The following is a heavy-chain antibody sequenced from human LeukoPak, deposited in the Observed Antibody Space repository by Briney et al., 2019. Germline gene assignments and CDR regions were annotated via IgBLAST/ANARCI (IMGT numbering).Heavy chain of an antibody. D-gene: IGHD4-17*01. CDR3: ARGFTVTTYTQEDWFDP. J-gene: IGHJ5*02. Sequence: ASVKVSCKASGYTFTSYGISWVRQAPGQGLEWMRWISAYNGNTNYAQKLQGRVTMTTDTSTSTAYMELRSLRAEDTAVYYCARGFTVTTYTQEDWFDPWGQGTLVTVSS. V-gene: IGHV1-18*01. CDR1: GYTFTSYG. CDR2: ISAYNGNT.